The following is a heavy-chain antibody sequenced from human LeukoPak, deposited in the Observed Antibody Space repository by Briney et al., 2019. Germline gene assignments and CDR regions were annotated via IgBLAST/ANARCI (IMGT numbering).Heavy chain of an antibody. CDR2: TYYRSKWYN. CDR3: ARGEGRGGSVAGLTLDY. V-gene: IGHV6-1*01. J-gene: IGHJ4*02. Sequence: SQTLSLTCAISGDSVSSNSAAWNWIRQSPSRGLEWLGRTYYRSKWYNDYAVSVKSRITINPDTSKNQFSLQLNSVTPEDTAVYYRARGEGRGGSVAGLTLDYWGQGTLVTVSS. D-gene: IGHD6-19*01. CDR1: GDSVSSNSAA.